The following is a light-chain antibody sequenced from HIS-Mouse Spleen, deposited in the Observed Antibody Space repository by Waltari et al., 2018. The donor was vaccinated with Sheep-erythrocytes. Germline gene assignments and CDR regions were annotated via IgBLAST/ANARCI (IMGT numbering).Light chain of an antibody. CDR2: GAS. CDR1: QSVSSSY. CDR3: QQLNSYPHT. Sequence: EIVLTQSPGTLSLSPGERATLSRRASQSVSSSYLAWYQQKPGQAPRLLIYGASSRATGIPDRFSGSGSGTDFTLTISRLEPEDFATYYCQQLNSYPHTFGQGTKLDIK. V-gene: IGKV3-20*01. J-gene: IGKJ2*01.